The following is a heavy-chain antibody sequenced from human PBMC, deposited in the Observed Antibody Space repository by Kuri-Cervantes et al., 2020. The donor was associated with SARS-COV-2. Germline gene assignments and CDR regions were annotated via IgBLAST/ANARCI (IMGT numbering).Heavy chain of an antibody. Sequence: GGSLRLSCAASGFTFDDYAMHWVRQAPGKGLEWVSGISGSGGSTYYADSVKGRFTISRDNSKNTLYLQMNSLRAEDTAVYYCAKGVGAFDIWGQGTMVTVSS. D-gene: IGHD1-26*01. CDR3: AKGVGAFDI. V-gene: IGHV3-23*01. J-gene: IGHJ3*02. CDR2: ISGSGGST. CDR1: GFTFDDYA.